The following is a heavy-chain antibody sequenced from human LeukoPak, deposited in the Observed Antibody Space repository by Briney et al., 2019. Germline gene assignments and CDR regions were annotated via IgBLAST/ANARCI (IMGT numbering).Heavy chain of an antibody. V-gene: IGHV3-21*01. J-gene: IGHJ2*01. CDR1: GFTFSSYS. CDR3: ARERYGDDGYFDL. D-gene: IGHD4-17*01. Sequence: KTGGSLRRSCAASGFTFSSYSMNWVRQAPGKGLEWVSSISSSSSYIYYADSVKGRFTISRDNAKNSLYLQMNSLRAEDTAVYYCARERYGDDGYFDLWGRGTLVTVSS. CDR2: ISSSSSYI.